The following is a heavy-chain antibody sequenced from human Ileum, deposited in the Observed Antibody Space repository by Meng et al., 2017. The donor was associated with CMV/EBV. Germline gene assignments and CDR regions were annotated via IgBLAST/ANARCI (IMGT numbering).Heavy chain of an antibody. CDR1: RYTFTELS. CDR3: TRGLRFLDMDV. Sequence: ASVKVSCKVSRYTFTELSMHWVRQVPGRGLEWMGHFDPQDGETIYAQKFRGRITMTEDTSADTAYLELSSLRPKDTAVYYCTRGLRFLDMDVWGQGTTVTVSS. V-gene: IGHV1-24*01. CDR2: FDPQDGET. D-gene: IGHD3-3*01. J-gene: IGHJ6*02.